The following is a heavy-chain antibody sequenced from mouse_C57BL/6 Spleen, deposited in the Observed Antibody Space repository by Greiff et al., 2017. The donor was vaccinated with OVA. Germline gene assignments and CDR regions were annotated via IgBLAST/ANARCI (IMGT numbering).Heavy chain of an antibody. V-gene: IGHV1-50*01. J-gene: IGHJ4*01. Sequence: VQLQQPGAELVKPGASVKLSCKASGYTFTSYWMPWVKQRPGQGLEWIGEIDPSDSYTNYNQKFKGKATLTVDTSSSTAYMQLSSLTSEDSAVYYSAGGGNYVYAMDYWGQGTSVTVSS. D-gene: IGHD2-1*01. CDR2: IDPSDSYT. CDR3: AGGGNYVYAMDY. CDR1: GYTFTSYW.